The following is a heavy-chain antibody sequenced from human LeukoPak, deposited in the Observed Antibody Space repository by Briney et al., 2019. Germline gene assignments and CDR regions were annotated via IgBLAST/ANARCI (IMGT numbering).Heavy chain of an antibody. CDR1: GYTFTGYY. CDR3: ARSYYDYVWGSYRYVDY. D-gene: IGHD3-16*02. Sequence: ASVKVSCKASGYTFTGYYVHWVRQAPGQGLEWMGWIIPILGIANYAQKFQGRVTITADKSTSTAYMELSSLRSEDTAVYYCARSYYDYVWGSYRYVDYWGQGTLVTVSS. CDR2: IIPILGIA. V-gene: IGHV1-69*10. J-gene: IGHJ4*02.